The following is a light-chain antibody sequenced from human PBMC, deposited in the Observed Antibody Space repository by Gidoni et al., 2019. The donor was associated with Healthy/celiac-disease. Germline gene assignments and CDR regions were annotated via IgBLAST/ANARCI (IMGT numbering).Light chain of an antibody. V-gene: IGLV1-44*01. CDR3: AAWDDSLNGPV. CDR2: SNN. CDR1: SSNIGSNT. J-gene: IGLJ2*01. Sequence: QPVLTQPPSASGTPGQRLTISCSGSSSNIGSNTVNWYQQLPGTAPKLLIYSNNQRPSGVPDRFSGSKSGTSASLAISGLQSEDEADYYCAAWDDSLNGPVFGGGTKLTVL.